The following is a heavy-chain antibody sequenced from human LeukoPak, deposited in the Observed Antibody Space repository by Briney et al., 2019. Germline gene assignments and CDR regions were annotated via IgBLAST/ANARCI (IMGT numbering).Heavy chain of an antibody. J-gene: IGHJ4*02. CDR3: AGEYHPCDGRCGD. CDR2: IYTSGRT. V-gene: IGHV4-4*07. D-gene: IGHD2-21*01. Sequence: PSETLSLTCAVYGGSFSGYYWTWIRQPAGKGLEWIGRIYTSGRTDYNPSLKSRVTISADTSKNQFSLRLSSVTAADTAVYYCAGEYHPCDGRCGDWGQGTLVTVSS. CDR1: GGSFSGYY.